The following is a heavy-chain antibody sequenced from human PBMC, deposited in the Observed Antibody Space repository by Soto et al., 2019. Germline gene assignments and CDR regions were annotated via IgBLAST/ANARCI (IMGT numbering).Heavy chain of an antibody. V-gene: IGHV3-30-3*01. CDR2: ISYDGSNK. J-gene: IGHJ6*02. Sequence: QVQLVESGGGVVQPGRSLRLSCAASGFTFSSYAMHWVRQAPGKGLEWVAVISYDGSNKYYADSVKGRFTISRDNSKNXLXLXXNSLRAEDTAVYYCARDGDGYSQRGLGYYYYGMDVWGQGTTVTVSS. CDR1: GFTFSSYA. CDR3: ARDGDGYSQRGLGYYYYGMDV. D-gene: IGHD5-18*01.